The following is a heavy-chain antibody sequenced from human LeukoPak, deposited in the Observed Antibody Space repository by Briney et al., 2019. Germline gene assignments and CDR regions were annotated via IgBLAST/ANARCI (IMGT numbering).Heavy chain of an antibody. CDR3: ARERDFFGSSSGYFDY. CDR1: GFTFSSYS. CDR2: ISSSSSYI. J-gene: IGHJ4*02. V-gene: IGHV3-21*01. Sequence: PGGSLRLSCAASGFTFSSYSMNWVRQAPGKGLEWVSSISSSSSYIYYADSVKGRFTISRDNAKNSLYLQMNSLRAEDTAVYYCARERDFFGSSSGYFDYWGQGTLVTVSS. D-gene: IGHD6-6*01.